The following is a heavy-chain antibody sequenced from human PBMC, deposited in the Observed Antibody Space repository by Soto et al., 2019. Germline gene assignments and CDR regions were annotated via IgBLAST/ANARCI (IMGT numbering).Heavy chain of an antibody. CDR3: TRAPVSGSYCFDF. Sequence: QVQLQESGSGLVKPSETLSLTCTVSGGSVSSGNYYWSWIRQPPGKGLEWIGYIFHTGTTNYNPSLTRRVAISLDTSMNQFSLKLCSVTAADTAVYYCTRAPVSGSYCFDFWGQGTPVTVSS. CDR1: GGSVSSGNYY. V-gene: IGHV4-61*01. CDR2: IFHTGTT. J-gene: IGHJ4*02. D-gene: IGHD1-26*01.